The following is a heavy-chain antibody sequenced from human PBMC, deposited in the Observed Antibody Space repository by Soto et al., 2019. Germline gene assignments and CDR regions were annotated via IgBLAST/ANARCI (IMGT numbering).Heavy chain of an antibody. V-gene: IGHV4-31*01. CDR3: ARDRSHYDILTGYSRRGAFDI. D-gene: IGHD3-9*01. CDR2: IYYSGIT. CDR1: GGSISSGGYY. Sequence: QVQLQESGPGLVKPSQTLSLTCTVSGGSISSGGYYWSWIRQHPGKGLEWIGYIYYSGITYYNPSPKSLVTISVDTSKNQFSLKLSSVTAADTAVYYCARDRSHYDILTGYSRRGAFDIWGQGTMVTVSS. J-gene: IGHJ3*02.